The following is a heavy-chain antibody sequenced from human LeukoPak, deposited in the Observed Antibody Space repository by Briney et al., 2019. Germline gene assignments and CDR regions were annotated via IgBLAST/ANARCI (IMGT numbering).Heavy chain of an antibody. D-gene: IGHD6-6*01. CDR1: GGSISSSSYY. J-gene: IGHJ4*02. CDR2: IYYSGST. CDR3: ARQTEYSSSSRVDY. Sequence: PSQTLSLTCTVSGGSISSSSYYWGWIRQPPGKGLEWIGSIYYSGSTYYNPSLKSRVTISVDTSKNQFSLKLSSVTAADTAVYYCARQTEYSSSSRVDYWGQGTLVTVSS. V-gene: IGHV4-39*01.